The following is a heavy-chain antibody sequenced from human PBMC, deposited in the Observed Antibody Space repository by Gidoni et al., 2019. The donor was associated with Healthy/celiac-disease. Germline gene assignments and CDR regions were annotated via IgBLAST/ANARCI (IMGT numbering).Heavy chain of an antibody. D-gene: IGHD2-21*02. CDR3: ARDVLAYCGGDCYAPYFDY. Sequence: QVQLVESGGGVVQPGRSLRLSCAASGFTFSSYAMHWVRQAPGKGLEWVAVISYDGSNKYYADSVKGRFTISRDNSKNTLYLQMNSLRAEDTAVYYCARDVLAYCGGDCYAPYFDYWGQGTLVTVSS. V-gene: IGHV3-30-3*01. CDR1: GFTFSSYA. J-gene: IGHJ4*02. CDR2: ISYDGSNK.